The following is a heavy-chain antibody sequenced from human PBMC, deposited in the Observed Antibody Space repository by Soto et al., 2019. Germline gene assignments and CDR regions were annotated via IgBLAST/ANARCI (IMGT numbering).Heavy chain of an antibody. CDR3: ARVWVGATTPPAFDY. Sequence: EVQLLESGGGLVQPGGSLRLSCAASGFTFSSYAMSWVRQAPGKGLEWVSAISGSGGSTYYADSVKGRFTISRDNSKNTLYLQMNSLRAEDTAVYYCARVWVGATTPPAFDYWGQGTLVTVSS. CDR2: ISGSGGST. CDR1: GFTFSSYA. J-gene: IGHJ4*02. D-gene: IGHD1-26*01. V-gene: IGHV3-23*01.